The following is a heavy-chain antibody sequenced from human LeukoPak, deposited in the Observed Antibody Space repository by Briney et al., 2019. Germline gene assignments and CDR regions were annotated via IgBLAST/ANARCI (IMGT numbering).Heavy chain of an antibody. V-gene: IGHV1-18*01. D-gene: IGHD1-26*01. CDR2: ISAYSGNT. CDR1: GYTFTSYN. Sequence: ASVKVSCKTSGYTFTSYNINWVRQAPGQGLEWMGWISAYSGNTNYAQKLQGRVTMTTDTSTNTAYMDLRGLISDDTAVYYCARDRGIVGAKPIFDNWGQGTLVTVS. CDR3: ARDRGIVGAKPIFDN. J-gene: IGHJ4*02.